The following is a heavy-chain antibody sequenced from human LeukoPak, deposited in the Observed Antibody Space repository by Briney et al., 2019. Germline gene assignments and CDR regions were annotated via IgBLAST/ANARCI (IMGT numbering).Heavy chain of an antibody. V-gene: IGHV3-48*04. Sequence: GGSLRLSCAASGFTFSSYSMNWVRQAPGKGLEWVSYISSSGSTIYYADSVKGRFTISRDNAKNSLYLQMNSLRAEDTAVYYCARVRSSTYSSGWYTGYNWFDPWGQGTLVTVSS. CDR2: ISSSGSTI. CDR1: GFTFSSYS. CDR3: ARVRSSTYSSGWYTGYNWFDP. D-gene: IGHD6-19*01. J-gene: IGHJ5*02.